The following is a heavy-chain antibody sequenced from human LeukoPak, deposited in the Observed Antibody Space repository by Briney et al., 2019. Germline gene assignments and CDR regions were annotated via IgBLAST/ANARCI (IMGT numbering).Heavy chain of an antibody. V-gene: IGHV1-46*01. Sequence: ASGKVSCKASGYTFTTYYMHWVRQAPGQGLEWMGILNPSSGSTSYEQRFQGRVTMTRDTSTSTFYMELRSLKSEDRAVYYCARDGEYYDSSGSYFDYWGQGTAVTVSS. D-gene: IGHD3-22*01. J-gene: IGHJ4*02. CDR2: LNPSSGST. CDR1: GYTFTTYY. CDR3: ARDGEYYDSSGSYFDY.